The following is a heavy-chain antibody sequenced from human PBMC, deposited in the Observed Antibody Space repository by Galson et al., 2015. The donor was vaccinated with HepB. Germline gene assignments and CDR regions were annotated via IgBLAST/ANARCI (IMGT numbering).Heavy chain of an antibody. Sequence: SCKASGYTFTGYYMHWVRQAPGQGLEWMGWINPNSGGTNYAQKFQGRVTMTRDTSISTAYMELSRLRSDDTAVYYCARDGAAAGHDYYYYGMDVWGQGTTVTVSS. D-gene: IGHD6-13*01. J-gene: IGHJ6*02. CDR3: ARDGAAAGHDYYYYGMDV. V-gene: IGHV1-2*02. CDR2: INPNSGGT. CDR1: GYTFTGYY.